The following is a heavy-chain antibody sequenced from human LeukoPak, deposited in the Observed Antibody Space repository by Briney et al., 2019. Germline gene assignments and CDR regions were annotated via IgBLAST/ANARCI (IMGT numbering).Heavy chain of an antibody. CDR2: IWYDGGNK. J-gene: IGHJ3*02. V-gene: IGHV3-33*01. Sequence: GGSLRLSCAASGFTFSSYGMHWVRQAPGKGLEWVAVIWYDGGNKYYADSVKGRFTISRDNSKNTLYLQMNSLRAEDTAVYYCARDATTFDAFDIWGQGTMVTVSS. CDR3: ARDATTFDAFDI. D-gene: IGHD1-7*01. CDR1: GFTFSSYG.